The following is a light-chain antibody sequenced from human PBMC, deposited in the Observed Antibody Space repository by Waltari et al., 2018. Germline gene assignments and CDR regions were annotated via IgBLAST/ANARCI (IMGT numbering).Light chain of an antibody. CDR1: QSILYSSNSKNS. V-gene: IGKV4-1*01. J-gene: IGKJ3*01. Sequence: DLVMTQSPDSLAFSLGVRAIINCKSSQSILYSSNSKNSLAWYRQKPGQTPELLIYWSSTRESGVPARFSGSGSGTDFTLTISSLQAEDVAVYYCQQYYTTPFTFGPGTKVDIK. CDR3: QQYYTTPFT. CDR2: WSS.